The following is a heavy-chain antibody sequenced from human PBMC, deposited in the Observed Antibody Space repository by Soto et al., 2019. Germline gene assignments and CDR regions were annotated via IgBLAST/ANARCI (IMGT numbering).Heavy chain of an antibody. D-gene: IGHD2-21*02. Sequence: EVQLVESGGGLVQPGGSLRLSCAASGFTFSSYAMHWVRQAPGKGLEYVSAITSNGDRTYYANSVKGRFTISRDNSKNTLSLQMGSLRAEDMAVYYCARADIGGDYHYWGQGTLVTVSS. CDR3: ARADIGGDYHY. CDR2: ITSNGDRT. CDR1: GFTFSSYA. V-gene: IGHV3-64*01. J-gene: IGHJ4*02.